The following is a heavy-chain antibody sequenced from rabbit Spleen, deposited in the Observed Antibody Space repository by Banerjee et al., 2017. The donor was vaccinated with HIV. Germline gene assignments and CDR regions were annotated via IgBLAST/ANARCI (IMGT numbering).Heavy chain of an antibody. CDR3: ARDLVAVIGWNFNL. CDR2: AYAGKSV. D-gene: IGHD1-1*01. CDR1: GFSFSEFSFNSGYD. Sequence: QSLEESGGGLVKPGASLTLTCKASGFSFSEFSFNSGYDMCWIRQAPGKGLEWVACAYAGKSVYANWAEGRFIMSRTSSTTVTLQMTSLTAADTATYFCARDLVAVIGWNFNLWGPGTLVTVS. V-gene: IGHV1S40*01. J-gene: IGHJ4*01.